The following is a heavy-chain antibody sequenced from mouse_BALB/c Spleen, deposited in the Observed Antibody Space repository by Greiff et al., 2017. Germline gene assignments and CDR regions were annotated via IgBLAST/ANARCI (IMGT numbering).Heavy chain of an antibody. CDR1: GFTFSSYG. Sequence: EVQLVESGGDLVKPGGSLKLSCAASGFTFSSYGMSWVRQTPEKRLEWVATISDGGSYTYYPDSVKGRFTISRDNAKNNLYLQMSSLKSEDTAMYYCARGLGGDYWGQGTSVTVSS. CDR3: ARGLGGDY. CDR2: ISDGGSYT. J-gene: IGHJ4*01. V-gene: IGHV5-6*01. D-gene: IGHD4-1*01.